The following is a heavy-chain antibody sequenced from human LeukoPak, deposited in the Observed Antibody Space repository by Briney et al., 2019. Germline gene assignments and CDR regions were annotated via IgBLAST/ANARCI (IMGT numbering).Heavy chain of an antibody. Sequence: GESLRLSWAASASTFSNFGMHWVRKAPGRWLGWVAVIWSHGNEIHYVDLVKGRFTISRENFRTTLYLQMNSLRAEDSAVYYCVRGSGGNGYGYWGDSWGQGTLVIVSS. J-gene: IGHJ4*02. V-gene: IGHV3-33*01. CDR3: VRGSGGNGYGYWGDS. CDR1: ASTFSNFG. CDR2: IWSHGNEI. D-gene: IGHD5-12*01.